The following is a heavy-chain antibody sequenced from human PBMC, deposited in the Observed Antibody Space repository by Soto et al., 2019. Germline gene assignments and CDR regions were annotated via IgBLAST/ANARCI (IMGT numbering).Heavy chain of an antibody. CDR1: GFTFNSFG. Sequence: QVQLVESGGGVVQPGTSLRLSCVASGFTFNSFGSHWVRQAPGKGLEWMAVISYDGSTKYYAVSVEGRFTISRDNAKNTRYLQMNGVRPEGTAVYYCAKDVPPNVRGEIGAYGMGVWGQRATVTVSS. V-gene: IGHV3-30*18. J-gene: IGHJ6*02. D-gene: IGHD3-10*02. CDR3: AKDVPPNVRGEIGAYGMGV. CDR2: ISYDGSTK.